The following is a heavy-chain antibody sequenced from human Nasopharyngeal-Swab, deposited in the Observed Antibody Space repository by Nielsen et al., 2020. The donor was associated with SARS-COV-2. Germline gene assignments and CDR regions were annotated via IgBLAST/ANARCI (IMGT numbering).Heavy chain of an antibody. D-gene: IGHD2-8*01. CDR1: GFSITYRF. J-gene: IGHJ6*02. CDR2: ITPFNGNA. V-gene: IGHV1-45*02. Sequence: SVKVSCKASGFSITYRFLHWMRQAPGQALEWMGWITPFNGNAKYAQKFQGRVSITRDGSRTTASLELSSLRPDDAAMYFCASGQCINGVCNPTDGLDVWGQGTSVTVS. CDR3: ASGQCINGVCNPTDGLDV.